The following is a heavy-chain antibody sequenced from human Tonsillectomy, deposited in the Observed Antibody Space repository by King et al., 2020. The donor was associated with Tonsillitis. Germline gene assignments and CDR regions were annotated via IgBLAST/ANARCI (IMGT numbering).Heavy chain of an antibody. Sequence: VQLVESGGGVVQPGGSLRLSCAASGFTFDDYAMHLVRQIPGKGLEWVSLISGDGGSTYYADSGKGRFTISRDNSKNSLYLQMKSLRTEDTALDCCAKDYYGSGTYCNPFDYWGQGTLVTVSS. V-gene: IGHV3-43*02. CDR3: AKDYYGSGTYCNPFDY. D-gene: IGHD3-10*01. CDR2: ISGDGGST. J-gene: IGHJ4*02. CDR1: GFTFDDYA.